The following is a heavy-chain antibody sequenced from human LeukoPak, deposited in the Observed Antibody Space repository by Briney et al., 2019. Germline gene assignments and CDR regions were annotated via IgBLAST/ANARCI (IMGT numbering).Heavy chain of an antibody. CDR2: ISGSGGST. CDR3: AKSPQVATIVY. D-gene: IGHD5-12*01. V-gene: IGHV3-23*01. CDR1: GCTFSRYA. J-gene: IGHJ4*02. Sequence: QTGGSLRLSCAASGCTFSRYARSWVRQAPGKGLEWVSAISGSGGSTYYADSVKGRFTISRDNSKNTLYLQMNSLRAEDTAVYYCAKSPQVATIVYWRQGTLVTVSS.